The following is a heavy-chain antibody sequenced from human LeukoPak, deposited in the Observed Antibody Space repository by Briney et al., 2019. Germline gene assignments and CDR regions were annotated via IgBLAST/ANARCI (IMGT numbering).Heavy chain of an antibody. J-gene: IGHJ6*02. Sequence: ASVKVSCKASVYTFTDYYIHGVRQAPGQGLEWMGWINPNTGDTNHAQKFQVRVTMTRDTSISTAYMELTRLRSDDTAVYYCARDNGPGSSSSRLWGVDVWGQGTTVTVSS. D-gene: IGHD6-13*01. CDR2: INPNTGDT. CDR1: VYTFTDYY. CDR3: ARDNGPGSSSSRLWGVDV. V-gene: IGHV1-2*02.